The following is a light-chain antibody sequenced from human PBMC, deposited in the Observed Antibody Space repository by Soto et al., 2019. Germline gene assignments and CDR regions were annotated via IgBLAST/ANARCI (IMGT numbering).Light chain of an antibody. J-gene: IGKJ2*01. V-gene: IGKV1-12*01. CDR2: TAS. Sequence: DIQMTQSPSSVSASVGDRLTITCRASQGIGTWLAWYQQKPGKAPKLLIYTASSLHSGVPSRFSGSVSGTDFTLTINSLQPEDFATYYCQQTNIFPGTFGQGTKLEIK. CDR3: QQTNIFPGT. CDR1: QGIGTW.